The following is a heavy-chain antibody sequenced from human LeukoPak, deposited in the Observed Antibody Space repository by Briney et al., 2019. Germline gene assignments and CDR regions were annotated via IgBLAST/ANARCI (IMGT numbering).Heavy chain of an antibody. Sequence: GGSLRLSCAASGFTFSSYGMHWVRQAPGKGLEWVAFIRYDGSNKYYADSVKGRFTISRDNSKNTLYLQMNSLRAEDTAVYYCARYYQLLYPFDYWGQGTLVTVSS. CDR2: IRYDGSNK. D-gene: IGHD2-2*02. CDR1: GFTFSSYG. V-gene: IGHV3-30*02. CDR3: ARYYQLLYPFDY. J-gene: IGHJ4*02.